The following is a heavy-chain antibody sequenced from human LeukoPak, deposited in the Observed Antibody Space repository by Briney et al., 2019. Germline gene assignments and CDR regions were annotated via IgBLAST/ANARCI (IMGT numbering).Heavy chain of an antibody. Sequence: SETLSLTCAVYGGSFSGYYWSWIRQPPGKGLEWIGEINHSGSTNYNPSLKSRVTISVDTSKNQFSLKLSSVTAADTAVYYCARVYYYDSSGYFDYWGQGTLVTVSS. CDR1: GGSFSGYY. D-gene: IGHD3-22*01. CDR3: ARVYYYDSSGYFDY. V-gene: IGHV4-34*01. CDR2: INHSGST. J-gene: IGHJ4*02.